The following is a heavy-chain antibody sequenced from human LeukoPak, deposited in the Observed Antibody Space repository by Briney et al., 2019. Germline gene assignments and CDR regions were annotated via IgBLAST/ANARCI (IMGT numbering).Heavy chain of an antibody. V-gene: IGHV1-18*04. J-gene: IGHJ3*02. Sequence: ASVKVSCKASGDTFTSYGISWVRQATGQGLEWMGWISAYNGNTNYAQKLQGRVTMTTDTSTSTAYMELRSLRSDDTAVYYCARDMHIVVVTAIDAFDIWGQGTMVTVSS. CDR3: ARDMHIVVVTAIDAFDI. D-gene: IGHD2-21*02. CDR2: ISAYNGNT. CDR1: GDTFTSYG.